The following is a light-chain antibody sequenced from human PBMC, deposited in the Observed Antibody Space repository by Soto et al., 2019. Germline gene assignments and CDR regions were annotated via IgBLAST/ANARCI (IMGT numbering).Light chain of an antibody. V-gene: IGKV3-11*01. Sequence: ESVLTQSPGPLSLSPGDRATLSCRASQRVSTFLAWYQQRPGQAPRLLIYQTSRRAAGIPARFSASGSGTDFTLTISDVQPEDFALYYCHQRQSWPRTFGQGTKVDIK. CDR3: HQRQSWPRT. J-gene: IGKJ1*01. CDR2: QTS. CDR1: QRVSTF.